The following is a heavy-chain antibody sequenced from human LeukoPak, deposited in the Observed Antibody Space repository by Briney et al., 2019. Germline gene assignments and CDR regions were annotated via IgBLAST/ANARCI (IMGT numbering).Heavy chain of an antibody. V-gene: IGHV1-58*01. D-gene: IGHD3-22*01. CDR1: GFTFTSSA. Sequence: SVKVSCKASGFTFTSSAVQWVRQARGQRLEWIGWVVVGSGNTNYAQKFQERVTITRDMSTSTAYMELSSLRSEDTAVYYCAASPDYYDSSGYSYYFDYWGQGTLVTVSS. J-gene: IGHJ4*02. CDR2: VVVGSGNT. CDR3: AASPDYYDSSGYSYYFDY.